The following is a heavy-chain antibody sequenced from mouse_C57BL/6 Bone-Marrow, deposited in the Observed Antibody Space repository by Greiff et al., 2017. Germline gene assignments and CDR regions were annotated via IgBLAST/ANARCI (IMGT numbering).Heavy chain of an antibody. CDR1: GYTFTSYW. CDR2: INPSNGGT. CDR3: ASYEGPYDYDGGFAY. V-gene: IGHV1-53*01. J-gene: IGHJ3*01. Sequence: QVQLQQPGTELVKPGASVKLSCKASGYTFTSYWMHWVKQRPGQGLEWIGNINPSNGGTNYNEKFKSKATLSVDKSSSTAYMQLSSLTSKDSAVYYCASYEGPYDYDGGFAYWGQGTLVTVSA. D-gene: IGHD2-4*01.